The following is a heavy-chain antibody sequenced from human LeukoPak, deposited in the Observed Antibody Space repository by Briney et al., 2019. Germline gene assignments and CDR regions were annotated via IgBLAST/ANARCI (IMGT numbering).Heavy chain of an antibody. CDR3: ARARSGWQLVPFDP. CDR1: GGSISCYY. D-gene: IGHD6-13*01. V-gene: IGHV4-4*07. Sequence: SETLSLTCTASGGSISCYYWSWIRQPAGKRLEWIGRIYTSGSTNYNPSLQSRVTISVDTSKNQFSLKLSTVTAADTAVYYWARARSGWQLVPFDPWGQGTLATVSS. CDR2: IYTSGST. J-gene: IGHJ5*02.